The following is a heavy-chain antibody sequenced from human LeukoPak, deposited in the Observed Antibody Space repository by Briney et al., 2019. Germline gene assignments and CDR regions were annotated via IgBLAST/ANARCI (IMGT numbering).Heavy chain of an antibody. Sequence: GASVKVSCKASGYTFTGYYMHWVRQAPGQGLEWMGWINPKTGGTNYEQKFQGRVIMTRDTSISTAYMELSSLRSDDTAVYYCARFGVSAGADSWGQGILVTVSS. CDR1: GYTFTGYY. J-gene: IGHJ5*01. D-gene: IGHD2-21*02. CDR3: ARFGVSAGADS. V-gene: IGHV1-2*02. CDR2: INPKTGGT.